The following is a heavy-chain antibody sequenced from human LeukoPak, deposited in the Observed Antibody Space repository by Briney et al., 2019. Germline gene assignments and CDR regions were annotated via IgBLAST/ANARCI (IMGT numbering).Heavy chain of an antibody. V-gene: IGHV3-23*01. D-gene: IGHD6-13*01. CDR3: AKDRRGFSRAAAGNWFDP. CDR2: VSGTGGTT. Sequence: PGGSLRLSCAASGFTFSNYAMAWVRQAPGKGLEWVSSVSGTGGTTYHADSVKGRLTISRDNSNNTLYLQMNSLRAEDTAVYYCAKDRRGFSRAAAGNWFDPWGQGTLVTVSS. J-gene: IGHJ5*02. CDR1: GFTFSNYA.